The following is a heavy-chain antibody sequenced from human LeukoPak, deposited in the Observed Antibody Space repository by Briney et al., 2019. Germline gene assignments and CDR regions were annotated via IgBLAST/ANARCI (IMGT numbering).Heavy chain of an antibody. CDR2: IYYSGST. J-gene: IGHJ4*02. V-gene: IGHV4-31*03. CDR3: ARLGYYASLPDY. CDR1: GGSISSGGYY. D-gene: IGHD3-10*01. Sequence: SETLSLTCTVSGGSISSGGYYWSWIRQHPGKGLEWIGYIYYSGSTYYNPSLKSRVTISVDTSKNQFSLKLSSVTAADTAVYYCARLGYYASLPDYWGQGTLVTVSS.